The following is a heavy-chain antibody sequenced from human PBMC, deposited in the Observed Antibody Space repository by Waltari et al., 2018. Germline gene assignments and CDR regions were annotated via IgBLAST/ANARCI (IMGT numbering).Heavy chain of an antibody. D-gene: IGHD3-3*01. CDR2: ICTKGDT. J-gene: IGHJ2*01. CDR3: ARDRRLAVFGVGHWYFDL. V-gene: IGHV3-13*01. Sequence: VQLVESGGGLAHPGGSLRLSCAASGFTFVNCDMHWVRPAQGRRLGDVSTICTKGDTHYAESVKVRFIISSENAKNSLFLNMNTLRGDDTAVYYCARDRRLAVFGVGHWYFDLWGRGALVTVSS. CDR1: GFTFVNCD.